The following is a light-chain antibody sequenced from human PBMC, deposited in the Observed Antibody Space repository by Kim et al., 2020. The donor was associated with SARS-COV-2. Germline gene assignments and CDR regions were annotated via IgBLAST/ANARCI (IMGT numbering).Light chain of an antibody. J-gene: IGKJ2*01. Sequence: EIVLTQSPATLSLSPGERATLSCRASQSVGSYLAWYHQKPGQAPRHLIFDASSRATGIPARFSGGGSGTDFTLTISSLEPEDFAVYYCQQRSTWPLYTFGQGTKLEI. CDR1: QSVGSY. CDR3: QQRSTWPLYT. V-gene: IGKV3-11*01. CDR2: DAS.